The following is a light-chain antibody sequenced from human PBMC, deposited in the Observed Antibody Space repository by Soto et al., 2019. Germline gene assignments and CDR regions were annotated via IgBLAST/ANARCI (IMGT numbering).Light chain of an antibody. CDR1: QSVRTS. CDR3: QQYGTSLFT. J-gene: IGKJ3*01. V-gene: IGKV3-11*01. CDR2: DAS. Sequence: EIVLTQSPATLSLSPGERATLSCRASQSVRTSLAWYQQQPGQAPRLLIYDASNKATGIPARFSGSGSGTDFTLTISSLDPQDFAVYYCQQYGTSLFTFGPGTKVDIK.